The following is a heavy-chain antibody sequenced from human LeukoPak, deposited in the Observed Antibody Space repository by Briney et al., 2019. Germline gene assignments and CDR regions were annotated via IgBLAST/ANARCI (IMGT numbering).Heavy chain of an antibody. Sequence: TSETLSLTCTVSGGSISSYYWSWIRQPAGKGLEWIGRIYISGSTNYNPSLKSRVTMSVDTSKNQFSLKLSSVTAADTAVYYCARDRGAWNDDGFDYWGQGTPVTVSS. V-gene: IGHV4-4*07. D-gene: IGHD1-1*01. CDR3: ARDRGAWNDDGFDY. CDR2: IYISGST. CDR1: GGSISSYY. J-gene: IGHJ4*02.